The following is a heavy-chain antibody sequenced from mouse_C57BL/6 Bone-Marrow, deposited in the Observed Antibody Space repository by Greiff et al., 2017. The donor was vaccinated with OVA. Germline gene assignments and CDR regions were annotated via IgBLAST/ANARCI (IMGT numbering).Heavy chain of an antibody. V-gene: IGHV1-15*01. CDR2: IDPETGGT. J-gene: IGHJ4*01. CDR1: GYTFTDYE. Sequence: QVQLQQSGAELVRPGASVTLSCKASGYTFTDYEMHWVKQTPVHGLEWIGAIDPETGGTAYNQKFKGKAILTADKSSSTAYMELRSLTSEDSAVYDCTRDDGYYAMDDWGQGTSVTVSS. CDR3: TRDDGYYAMDD. D-gene: IGHD2-3*01.